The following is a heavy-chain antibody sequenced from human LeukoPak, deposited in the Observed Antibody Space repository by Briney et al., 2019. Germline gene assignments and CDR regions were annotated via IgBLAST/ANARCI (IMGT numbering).Heavy chain of an antibody. CDR1: GFTFSSYG. D-gene: IGHD3-9*01. V-gene: IGHV3-30*02. CDR3: AKGRYYDILTGYYPSIDY. J-gene: IGHJ4*02. CDR2: IRYDGSNK. Sequence: PGGSLRLSCAASGFTFSSYGMHWVRQAPGKGLEWVAFIRYDGSNKYYADSVKGRFTISRDNSKNTLYLQMNSLRAEDTAVYYCAKGRYYDILTGYYPSIDYWGQGTLVTVSS.